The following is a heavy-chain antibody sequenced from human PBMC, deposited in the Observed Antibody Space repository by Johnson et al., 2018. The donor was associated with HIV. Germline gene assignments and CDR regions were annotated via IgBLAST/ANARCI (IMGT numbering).Heavy chain of an antibody. CDR3: ARDPAAAALRAFDI. J-gene: IGHJ3*02. V-gene: IGHV3-33*01. Sequence: QLVESGGGVVQPGRSLRLSCAASGFTFSNYAMHWVRQAPGKGLAWVAVIWYNGGNKHYAGSVKGRFTISRDNCKNPLYLQMNSLRVEDTAVYYCARDPAAAALRAFDIWGQGTMVTVSS. CDR1: GFTFSNYA. CDR2: IWYNGGNK. D-gene: IGHD6-13*01.